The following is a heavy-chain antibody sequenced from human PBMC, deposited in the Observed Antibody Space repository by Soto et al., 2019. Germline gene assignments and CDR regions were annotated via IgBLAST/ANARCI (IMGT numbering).Heavy chain of an antibody. D-gene: IGHD2-2*01. J-gene: IGHJ1*01. Sequence: GAGLKSSGQGSGYNFTTDWLIWVRQVPGKGLEWMGRIDPSDSYTTYSPSFQGHATMSVDKSINTAYLQWSSLKASDTAMYYCARCYCNSFSCYTEYFPHSAQGTLVPVSS. CDR3: ARCYCNSFSCYTEYFPH. V-gene: IGHV5-10-1*01. CDR1: GYNFTTDW. CDR2: IDPSDSYT.